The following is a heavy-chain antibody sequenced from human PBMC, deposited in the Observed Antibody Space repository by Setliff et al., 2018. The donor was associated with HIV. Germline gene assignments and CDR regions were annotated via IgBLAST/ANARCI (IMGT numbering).Heavy chain of an antibody. CDR3: AKVFAFGVDAFDI. J-gene: IGHJ3*02. Sequence: GESLKISCAASELTFSNYAMTWVRQAAGKGLEWVSTIGAVGSPTFYAESVKGRFTISKDNSKDTLYLQMSSLGDEDTAVYYCAKVFAFGVDAFDIWGQGTVVTVSS. V-gene: IGHV3-23*01. CDR2: IGAVGSPT. CDR1: ELTFSNYA. D-gene: IGHD3-10*01.